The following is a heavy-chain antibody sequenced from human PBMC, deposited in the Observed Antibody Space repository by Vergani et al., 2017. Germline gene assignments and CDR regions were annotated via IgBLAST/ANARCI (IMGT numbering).Heavy chain of an antibody. D-gene: IGHD3-10*01. J-gene: IGHJ4*02. V-gene: IGHV4-30-4*01. CDR2: SYYSGST. Sequence: QVQLQESGPGLVKPSQTLSLTCTVSGGSISSGAYYWSWIRQPPGKGLEWIGYSYYSGSTYYNPSLKSRVTISVDTSKNQFSLKLSSVTAAETAVYYCARVPGYYGSGSQPAWGQGTLVTVSS. CDR3: ARVPGYYGSGSQPA. CDR1: GGSISSGAYY.